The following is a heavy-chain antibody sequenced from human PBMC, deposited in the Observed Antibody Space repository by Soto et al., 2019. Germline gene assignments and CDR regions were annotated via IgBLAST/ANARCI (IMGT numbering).Heavy chain of an antibody. J-gene: IGHJ5*02. D-gene: IGHD3-3*01. CDR3: ARAATYYDFWSGYSPSNWFDP. CDR2: IYYSGST. V-gene: IGHV4-30-4*01. Sequence: SETLSLTCTVSGGSISSGDYYWSWIRQPPGKGLEWIGYIYYSGSTYYNPSLKSRVTISVDTSKNQFSLKLSSVTAADTAAYYCARAATYYDFWSGYSPSNWFDPWGQGTLVTVSS. CDR1: GGSISSGDYY.